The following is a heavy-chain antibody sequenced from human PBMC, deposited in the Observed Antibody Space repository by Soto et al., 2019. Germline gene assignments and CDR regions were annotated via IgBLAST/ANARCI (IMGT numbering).Heavy chain of an antibody. CDR2: ISGSGGST. Sequence: GGSLRLSCAASGFTFSSYAMSWVRQAPGKGLDWVSAISGSGGSTYYADSVKGRCTISRDNSKNKLYLKMNSQRAEATAVYYCAKDQGGATLCPPSFDYWGQGTLVTVSS. D-gene: IGHD1-26*01. CDR1: GFTFSSYA. V-gene: IGHV3-23*01. CDR3: AKDQGGATLCPPSFDY. J-gene: IGHJ4*02.